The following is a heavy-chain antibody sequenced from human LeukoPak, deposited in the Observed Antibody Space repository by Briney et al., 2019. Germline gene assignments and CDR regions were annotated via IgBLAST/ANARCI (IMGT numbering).Heavy chain of an antibody. V-gene: IGHV1-2*02. CDR2: INPNSGGT. CDR1: GYTFTGYY. CDR3: ARPTSEWELLRFDY. J-gene: IGHJ4*02. D-gene: IGHD1-26*01. Sequence: GASVKVSCKASGYTFTGYYMHWVRQAPGQGLEWMGWINPNSGGTNYAQKFQGRVTMTRDTSISTAYMELSRLRSDDTAVYYCARPTSEWELLRFDYWGQGTLVTVSS.